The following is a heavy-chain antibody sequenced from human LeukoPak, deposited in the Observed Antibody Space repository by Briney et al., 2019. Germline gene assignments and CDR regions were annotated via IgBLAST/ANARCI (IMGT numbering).Heavy chain of an antibody. Sequence: ASVKVSCTASGYTFTSYAMNWVRQAPGQGLEWMGWINTNTGNPTYAQGFTGRFVFSLDTSVSTAYLQISSLKAEDTAVYYCARTNPTGCSSTSCYTGHYYYYGMDVWGQGTTVTVPS. CDR1: GYTFTSYA. CDR2: INTNTGNP. CDR3: ARTNPTGCSSTSCYTGHYYYYGMDV. V-gene: IGHV7-4-1*02. J-gene: IGHJ6*02. D-gene: IGHD2-2*02.